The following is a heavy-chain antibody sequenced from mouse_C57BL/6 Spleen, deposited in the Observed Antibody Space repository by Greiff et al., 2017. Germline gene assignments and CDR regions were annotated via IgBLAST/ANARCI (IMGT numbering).Heavy chain of an antibody. CDR3: ARGDGSHWYFDV. V-gene: IGHV1-82*01. D-gene: IGHD1-1*01. J-gene: IGHJ1*03. Sequence: QVQLQQSGPELVKPGASVKISCKASGYAFSSSWMNWVKQRPGKGLEWIGRIYPGDGDTNYNGKFKGKATLTADKSSSTAYMQLSSLTSEDSAVYFCARGDGSHWYFDVWGTGTTVTVSS. CDR2: IYPGDGDT. CDR1: GYAFSSSW.